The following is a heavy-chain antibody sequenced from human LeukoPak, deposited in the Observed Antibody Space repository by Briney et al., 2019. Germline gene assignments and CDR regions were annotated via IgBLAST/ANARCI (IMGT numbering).Heavy chain of an antibody. J-gene: IGHJ4*02. V-gene: IGHV1-69*13. CDR3: ARDGDSTAMVS. D-gene: IGHD5-18*01. Sequence: ASVKVSCKASGCTFSSYAISWVRQAPGQGLEWMGGIIPIFGTANYAQKFQGRVTITADESTSTAYMELSSLRSEDTAVYYCARDGDSTAMVSWGQGTLVTVSS. CDR1: GCTFSSYA. CDR2: IIPIFGTA.